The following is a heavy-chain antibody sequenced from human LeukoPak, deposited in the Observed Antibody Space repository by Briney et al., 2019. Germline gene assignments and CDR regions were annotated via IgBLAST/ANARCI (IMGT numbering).Heavy chain of an antibody. J-gene: IGHJ1*01. CDR3: AKDQDSRESGQDEYCQY. V-gene: IGHV3-33*06. CDR1: GFTFSSYG. D-gene: IGHD3-3*01. Sequence: PGRSLRLSCAASGFTFSSYGMHWVRQAPGKGLEWVAIIWHDGSYKYYADSVKGRFTISRDNSKNTLYLQMNSLRAEDTAVYYCAKDQDSRESGQDEYCQYGGQGTVVTVSS. CDR2: IWHDGSYK.